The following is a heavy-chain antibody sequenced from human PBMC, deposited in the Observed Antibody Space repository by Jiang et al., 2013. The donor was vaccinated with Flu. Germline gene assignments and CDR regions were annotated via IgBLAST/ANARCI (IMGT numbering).Heavy chain of an antibody. V-gene: IGHV3-30*01. CDR3: AIFDRRYYDFWSGYPPYFDY. CDR1: GFTFSSYA. Sequence: GFTFSSYAMHWVRQAPGKGLEWVAVISYDGSNKYYADSVKGRFTISRDNSKNTLYLQMNSLRAEDTAVYYCAIFDRRYYDFWSGYPPYFDYWGQGTLVTVSS. CDR2: ISYDGSNK. D-gene: IGHD3-3*01. J-gene: IGHJ4*02.